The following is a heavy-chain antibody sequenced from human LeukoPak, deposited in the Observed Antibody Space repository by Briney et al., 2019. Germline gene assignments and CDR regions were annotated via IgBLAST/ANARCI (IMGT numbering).Heavy chain of an antibody. CDR1: GFTVSSNY. J-gene: IGHJ4*02. CDR2: IGGSGGRT. V-gene: IGHV3-23*01. D-gene: IGHD3-16*01. CDR3: ATTQPGGSYRDLTY. Sequence: PGGSLTLSCAASGFTVSSNYVSWVRQAPGKGLEWVSSIGGSGGRTYYADSVKGRFTISRDNSKNTLYLQMNSLRAEDTAVYHCATTQPGGSYRDLTYWGQGALVTVSS.